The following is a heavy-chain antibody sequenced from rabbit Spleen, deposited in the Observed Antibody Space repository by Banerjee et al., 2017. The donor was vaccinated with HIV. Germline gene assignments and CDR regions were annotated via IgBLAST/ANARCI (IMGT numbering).Heavy chain of an antibody. J-gene: IGHJ4*01. CDR1: GFSFSSSDY. D-gene: IGHD4-2*01. V-gene: IGHV1S40*01. Sequence: QSLEESGGGLVQPEGSLALTCKASGFSFSSSDYICWVCQAPGKGLEWISCIAGSSSGFIYSATWAKGRFTISKTSSTTVTLQMTSLTVADTATYFCVRDQAGDAGYGPYYFNLWGPGTLVTVS. CDR2: IAGSSSGFI. CDR3: VRDQAGDAGYGPYYFNL.